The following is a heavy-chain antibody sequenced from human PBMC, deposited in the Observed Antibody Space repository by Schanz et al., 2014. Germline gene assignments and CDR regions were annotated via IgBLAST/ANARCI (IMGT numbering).Heavy chain of an antibody. CDR3: ARDGVDAAAGGNY. Sequence: QVQLIQSGAEVKKPGASVKVSCTASGYTFTSYDINWVRQAPGQGLEWVGWISPYTGNTHYFDKMEGRVTMTTDTSTSTAYMELSSLRSEDTAVYYCARDGVDAAAGGNYWGQGTLVTVSS. CDR2: ISPYTGNT. D-gene: IGHD6-13*01. CDR1: GYTFTSYD. V-gene: IGHV1-18*01. J-gene: IGHJ4*02.